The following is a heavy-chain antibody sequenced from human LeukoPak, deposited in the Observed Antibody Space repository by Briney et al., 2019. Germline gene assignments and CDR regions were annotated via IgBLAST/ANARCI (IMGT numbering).Heavy chain of an antibody. CDR2: IISDASST. J-gene: IGHJ6*03. V-gene: IGHV3-74*01. D-gene: IGHD6-13*01. CDR3: ARDVYSTLVPYYMDV. CDR1: GFTFSSYW. Sequence: GGSLRLSCAASGFTFSSYWMHWVRQAPGKGLFWVSRIISDASSTLYADSVKGRFTISRDNAKNSLYLQMNSLRAEDTAVYYCARDVYSTLVPYYMDVWGKGTTVTVSS.